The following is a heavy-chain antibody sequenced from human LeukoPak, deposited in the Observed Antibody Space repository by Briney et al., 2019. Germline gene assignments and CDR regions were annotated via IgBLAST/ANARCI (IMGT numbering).Heavy chain of an antibody. Sequence: SETLSLTCTVSGGSISSHYWSWIRQPPGKGLEWIGYIYYSGSTEYNPSLRSRVTISLEMSKHQFSLNLTSVTAADTAVYYCASNTGTVFDYWGQGALVTVSS. CDR3: ASNTGTVFDY. V-gene: IGHV4-59*11. CDR1: GGSISSHY. J-gene: IGHJ4*02. CDR2: IYYSGST. D-gene: IGHD7-27*01.